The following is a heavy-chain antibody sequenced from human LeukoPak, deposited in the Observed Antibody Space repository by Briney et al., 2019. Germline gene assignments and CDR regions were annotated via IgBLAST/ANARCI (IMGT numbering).Heavy chain of an antibody. V-gene: IGHV4-34*01. Sequence: SETLSLTCAVYVGSLSGYYWSWIREPPGQGLECIGEINHSGSTNYNPSLKSRVTMSLDTSKNQFSLKLRPVTAADTAVSECARVTRYMIADYFDYWGQGTLVTVSS. D-gene: IGHD3-22*01. CDR2: INHSGST. CDR1: VGSLSGYY. CDR3: ARVTRYMIADYFDY. J-gene: IGHJ4*01.